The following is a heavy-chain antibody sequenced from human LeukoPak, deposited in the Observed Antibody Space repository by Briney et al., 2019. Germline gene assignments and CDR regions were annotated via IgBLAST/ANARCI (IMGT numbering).Heavy chain of an antibody. CDR3: ARLIWSGDLYCFDY. D-gene: IGHD3-3*01. Sequence: SETLSLTCTVSGGSISSSDYYWGWIRQPPGKGPEWIGSISYSGTTYYNPSLKSRVTISVDTSKNQFSLKLSSVTATDTAVYYCARLIWSGDLYCFDYWGQGTLVTVSS. CDR2: ISYSGTT. J-gene: IGHJ4*02. V-gene: IGHV4-39*01. CDR1: GGSISSSDYY.